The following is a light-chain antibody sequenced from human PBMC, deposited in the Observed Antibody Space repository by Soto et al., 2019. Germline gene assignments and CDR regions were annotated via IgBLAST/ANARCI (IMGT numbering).Light chain of an antibody. J-gene: IGKJ1*01. Sequence: EIVMTQSPATLSVSPGERATLSCRASRSVSSKLAWYQQKPGQAPRLLMYGASSRATGIPDRFSGGGSGADFTLTISRLEPEDFGVYYCQQYHNSILMFGQGTKVDIK. CDR3: QQYHNSILM. CDR2: GAS. V-gene: IGKV3D-15*01. CDR1: RSVSSK.